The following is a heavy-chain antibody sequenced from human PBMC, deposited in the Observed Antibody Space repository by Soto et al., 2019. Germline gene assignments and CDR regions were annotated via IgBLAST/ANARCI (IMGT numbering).Heavy chain of an antibody. CDR3: ASRGPGTYVDY. CDR1: GFTFSSYA. D-gene: IGHD6-13*01. CDR2: ISGSGGST. Sequence: EVQLLDSGGGLVQPGGSLRLSCAASGFTFSSYAMNWVRQATGKVLEWFLVISGSGGSTDFADSVKGRFTISRDNSKNTLYLQMNSLRAGDTAVSSLASRGPGTYVDYWGQGTLVTVSS. J-gene: IGHJ4*02. V-gene: IGHV3-23*01.